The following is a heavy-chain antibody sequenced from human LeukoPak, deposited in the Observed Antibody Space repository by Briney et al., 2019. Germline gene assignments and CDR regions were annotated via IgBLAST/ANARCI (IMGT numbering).Heavy chain of an antibody. CDR1: GYTLTSYD. V-gene: IGHV1-8*01. Sequence: ASVKVSCKTSGYTLTSYDVNWVRQATGQGLEWIGWMNPNSGNTGYAQKFQGRVTITRNTSISTAYMELSSLRSEDTAVYYCARGDTIFGVVIINYFDYWGQGTLVTVSS. D-gene: IGHD3-3*01. CDR2: MNPNSGNT. CDR3: ARGDTIFGVVIINYFDY. J-gene: IGHJ4*02.